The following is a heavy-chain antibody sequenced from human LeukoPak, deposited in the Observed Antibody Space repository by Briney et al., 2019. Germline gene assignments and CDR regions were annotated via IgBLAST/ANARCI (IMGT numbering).Heavy chain of an antibody. D-gene: IGHD3-16*02. CDR1: GFTFSSYW. CDR3: AKDIQLST. Sequence: PGGSLRLSCVASGFTFSSYWMHWVRRAPGKGLMWVSRINNYDGGSTIYADSVKGRFTISRDNSENTLSLQMNSLRVEDTARYYCAKDIQLSTWGLGTMVTVSS. V-gene: IGHV3-74*01. CDR2: INNYDGGST. J-gene: IGHJ3*01.